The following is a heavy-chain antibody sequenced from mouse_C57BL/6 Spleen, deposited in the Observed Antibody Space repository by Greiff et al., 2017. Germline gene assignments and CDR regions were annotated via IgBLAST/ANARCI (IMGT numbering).Heavy chain of an antibody. Sequence: VQLQQSGAELAKPGASVKLSCKASGYTLPSYWMHWVKQRTGQGLEWIGYINPSSGYTKYNQTTKEQATLTADNSPSTAYMQLSSLTYEDAAVYYCARSGDLHWYCDVWGTGTTVTVSS. J-gene: IGHJ1*03. V-gene: IGHV1-7*01. CDR1: GYTLPSYW. CDR2: INPSSGYT. D-gene: IGHD3-1*01. CDR3: ARSGDLHWYCDV.